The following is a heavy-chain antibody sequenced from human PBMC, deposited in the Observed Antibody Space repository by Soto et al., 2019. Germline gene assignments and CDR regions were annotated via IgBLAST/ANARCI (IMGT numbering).Heavy chain of an antibody. CDR2: ISYDGNNK. Sequence: QVQLVESGGGVVQPGRSLRLSCAASGFTFRSYAMHWVRQAPGKGLEWVAVISYDGNNKYYADSVKGRFTISRDNSKNTLYLQKNSLRAEDTAVYYCARDRGGWSTAMTNWGQGTLVTVSS. D-gene: IGHD5-18*01. CDR1: GFTFRSYA. J-gene: IGHJ4*02. V-gene: IGHV3-30-3*01. CDR3: ARDRGGWSTAMTN.